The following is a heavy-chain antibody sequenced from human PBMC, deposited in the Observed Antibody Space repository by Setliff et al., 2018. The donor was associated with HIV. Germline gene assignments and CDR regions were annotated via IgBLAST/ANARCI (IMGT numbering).Heavy chain of an antibody. Sequence: ASVKVSCKASGYSFTRNQIHWVRQAPGQGLEWMGWINPNSGGTNYAQKFQGRVTMTRDTSISTAYMELSRLRSDDTAVYYCARGALLGYCDWLFPDWGQGTLVTVSS. J-gene: IGHJ4*02. CDR1: GYSFTRNQ. CDR3: ARGALLGYCDWLFPD. CDR2: INPNSGGT. D-gene: IGHD3-9*01. V-gene: IGHV1-2*02.